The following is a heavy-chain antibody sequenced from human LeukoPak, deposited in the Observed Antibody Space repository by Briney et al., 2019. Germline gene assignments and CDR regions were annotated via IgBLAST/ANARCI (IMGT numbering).Heavy chain of an antibody. Sequence: ASVKVSCKASGYTFTGYYMHWVRQAPGQGLEWMGWINPNSGGTNYAQKFQGRDTMTEDTSTDTAYMELSSLRSEDTAVYYCATDDISSGWYDLDYWGQGTLVTVSS. D-gene: IGHD6-19*01. CDR1: GYTFTGYY. CDR2: INPNSGGT. J-gene: IGHJ4*02. CDR3: ATDDISSGWYDLDY. V-gene: IGHV1-2*02.